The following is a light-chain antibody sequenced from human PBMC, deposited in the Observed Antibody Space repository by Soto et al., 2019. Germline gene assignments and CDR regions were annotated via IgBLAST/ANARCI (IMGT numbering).Light chain of an antibody. V-gene: IGLV1-40*01. J-gene: IGLJ2*01. Sequence: QSVLRQPPSVSGAPGQRVTISCSGSISNIGAGFDVHWYRQLPGTAPKLLIYVDDSRPSGVPDRFSGSKSGSSASLAITGLQAEDEADYYCQSYDSRLTAVVFGGGTKLTVL. CDR1: ISNIGAGFD. CDR3: QSYDSRLTAVV. CDR2: VDD.